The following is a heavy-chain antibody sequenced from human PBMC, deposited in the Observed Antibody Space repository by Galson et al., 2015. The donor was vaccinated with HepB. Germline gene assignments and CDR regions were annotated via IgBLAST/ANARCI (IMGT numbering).Heavy chain of an antibody. V-gene: IGHV5-51*01. CDR2: IYPGDSDT. CDR1: GYSFTSYW. CDR3: ARLTSYHSGGYVRAFDY. J-gene: IGHJ4*02. D-gene: IGHD3-22*01. Sequence: QSGAEVKKPGESLKISCKGSGYSFTSYWIGWVRQMPGKGLEWMGIIYPGDSDTRYSPSFQGQVTISADKSISTAYLQWSSLKASDTAMYYCARLTSYHSGGYVRAFDYWGQGTLVTVSS.